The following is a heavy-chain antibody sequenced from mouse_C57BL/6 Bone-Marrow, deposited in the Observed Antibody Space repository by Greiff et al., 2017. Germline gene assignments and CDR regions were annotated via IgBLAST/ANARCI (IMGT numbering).Heavy chain of an antibody. CDR1: GFTFSNYW. CDR2: IRLKSDNYAT. V-gene: IGHV6-3*01. D-gene: IGHD2-3*01. CDR3: TKKMMAWFAY. Sequence: EVKVEESGGGLVQPGGSMTLSCVASGFTFSNYWMNWVRQSPEKGLEWVAQIRLKSDNYATHYAESVKGRFTISRDYSKSSVYLQMNNLRAEDTGISYCTKKMMAWFAYWGQETLVTVSA. J-gene: IGHJ3*01.